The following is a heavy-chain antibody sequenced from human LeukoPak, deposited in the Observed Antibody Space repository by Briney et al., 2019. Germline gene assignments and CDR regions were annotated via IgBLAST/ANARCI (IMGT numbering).Heavy chain of an antibody. CDR1: GFTFSSYG. V-gene: IGHV3-7*01. CDR2: IKQDGSAK. J-gene: IGHJ3*02. CDR3: ARESVLSADAFDI. D-gene: IGHD3-10*01. Sequence: GGSLRLSCVASGFTFSSYGMHWVRQAPGKGLEWVANIKQDGSAKYYVDSVKGRFTISRDNSKNTLYLQMNSLRAEDTAVYYCARESVLSADAFDIWGQGTMVIVSS.